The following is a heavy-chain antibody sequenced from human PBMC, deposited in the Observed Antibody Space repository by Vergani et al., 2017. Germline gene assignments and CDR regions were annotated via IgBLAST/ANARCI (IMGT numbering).Heavy chain of an antibody. CDR1: GFTVSSNY. V-gene: IGHV3-53*02. J-gene: IGHJ4*02. Sequence: EVQLVETGGGLIQPGGSLRLSCAASGFTVSSNYMSWVRQAPGKGLKWVSVIYSGGSTYYADSVKGRFTISRDNSKDTLYLQMNSLRAEDTAVYYCARISDFWSGYSYDYWGQGTLVTVSS. CDR2: IYSGGST. CDR3: ARISDFWSGYSYDY. D-gene: IGHD3-3*01.